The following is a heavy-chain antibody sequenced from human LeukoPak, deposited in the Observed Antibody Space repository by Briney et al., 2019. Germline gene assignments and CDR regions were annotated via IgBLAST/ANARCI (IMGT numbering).Heavy chain of an antibody. CDR1: GFTFSSYS. V-gene: IGHV3-21*01. CDR3: ARADCSGGSCYSGDYFDY. Sequence: PGGSLRLSCAASGFTFSSYSMNWVRQAPGKGLEWVSSISSSSSYIYYADSVKGRFTISRDNAKNSLYLQMNSLRAEDTAVYYCARADCSGGSCYSGDYFDYWGQGTLVTASS. D-gene: IGHD2-15*01. J-gene: IGHJ4*02. CDR2: ISSSSSYI.